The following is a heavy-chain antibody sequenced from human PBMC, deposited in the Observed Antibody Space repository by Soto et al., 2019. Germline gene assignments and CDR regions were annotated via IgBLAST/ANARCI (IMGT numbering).Heavy chain of an antibody. J-gene: IGHJ5*02. CDR1: GYTFTSYD. Sequence: QVQLVQSGAEVKKPGASVKVSCKASGYTFTSYDINWVRQATGQGLEWMGWMNPNSGNTGYAQKFQGRVTMTRNTSISTSYMELSSLRSEDTAVYYCARGLAAAGHNWFDPWGQGTLVTVSS. D-gene: IGHD6-13*01. CDR2: MNPNSGNT. CDR3: ARGLAAAGHNWFDP. V-gene: IGHV1-8*01.